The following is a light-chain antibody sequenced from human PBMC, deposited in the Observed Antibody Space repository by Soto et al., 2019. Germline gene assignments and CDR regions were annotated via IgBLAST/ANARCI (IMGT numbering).Light chain of an antibody. CDR1: QSVSSN. Sequence: EIVMTQSPATLSVSPGERATLSCRASQSVSSNLAWYQQKPGQAPRLLIYGASTMATGIPARFSGSRSGTEFPLTISSLQSEDVAVYSCQQYNNWPPWTFGQGTKVDIK. CDR3: QQYNNWPPWT. J-gene: IGKJ1*01. V-gene: IGKV3-15*01. CDR2: GAS.